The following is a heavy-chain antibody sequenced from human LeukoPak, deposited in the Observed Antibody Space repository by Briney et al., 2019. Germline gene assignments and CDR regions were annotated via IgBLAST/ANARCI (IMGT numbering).Heavy chain of an antibody. Sequence: SETLSLTCTVSGGSISSYYWSWIRQPAGKGLEWIGRIYTSGTTHYNPSLKSRVTMSVDTSKNQFSLKLSSVTAADTAVYYCARLSTVPTSFDSWGQGNLVTVSS. CDR3: ARLSTVPTSFDS. J-gene: IGHJ4*02. D-gene: IGHD4-17*01. V-gene: IGHV4-4*07. CDR1: GGSISSYY. CDR2: IYTSGTT.